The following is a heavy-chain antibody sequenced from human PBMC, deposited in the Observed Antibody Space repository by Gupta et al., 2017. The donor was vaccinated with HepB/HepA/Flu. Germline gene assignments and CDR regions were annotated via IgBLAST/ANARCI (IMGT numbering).Heavy chain of an antibody. CDR1: GFTFSSYA. J-gene: IGHJ4*02. Sequence: EVQLLESGGGLVQPGGSLRLSCAASGFTFSSYAMSWVRQAPGKGLEWVSAISGSGGSTYYADSVKGRFTISRDNSKNTLYLQMNSLRAEDTAVYYCASDPITIYSSGWGDDYWGQGTLVTVSS. CDR3: ASDPITIYSSGWGDDY. V-gene: IGHV3-23*01. CDR2: ISGSGGST. D-gene: IGHD6-19*01.